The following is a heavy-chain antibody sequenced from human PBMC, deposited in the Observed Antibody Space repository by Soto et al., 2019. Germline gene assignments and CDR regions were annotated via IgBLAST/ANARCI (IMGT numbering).Heavy chain of an antibody. CDR2: TGLNGRTT. CDR3: ATVHSTSRSFDY. J-gene: IGHJ4*02. Sequence: GGSLRLSCAASGFTFSMSAMSWVRQAPGKGLEWVSTTGLNGRTTYYADSVKGRFTVSRDNSKNTLHLQMNSLRAEDTAVYYCATVHSTSRSFDYWGQGTLVTVSS. D-gene: IGHD2-2*01. V-gene: IGHV3-23*01. CDR1: GFTFSMSA.